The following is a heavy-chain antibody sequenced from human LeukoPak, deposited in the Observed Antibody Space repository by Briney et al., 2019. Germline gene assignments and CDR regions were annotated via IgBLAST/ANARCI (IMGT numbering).Heavy chain of an antibody. CDR3: ARGRRFSSGPPPYFDY. Sequence: GGSLRLSFAASGFTFSSYSRTWVRQAPGKVLEWVSSISSSSSYIYYADSVKGRFTISRDNAKNSLYLQMNSLRAEDTAVYYCARGRRFSSGPPPYFDYWGQGTLVTVSS. J-gene: IGHJ4*02. CDR2: ISSSSSYI. CDR1: GFTFSSYS. V-gene: IGHV3-21*01. D-gene: IGHD3-22*01.